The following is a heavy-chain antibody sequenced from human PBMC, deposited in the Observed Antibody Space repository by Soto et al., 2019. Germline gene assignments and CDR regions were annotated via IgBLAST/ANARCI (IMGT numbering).Heavy chain of an antibody. CDR3: ARDKATVTSPDAFDI. J-gene: IGHJ3*02. D-gene: IGHD4-17*01. V-gene: IGHV4-31*03. CDR2: IYYSGST. Sequence: QVQLQESGPGLVKPSQTLSLTCTVSGGSISSGGYYWSWIRQHPGKGLEWIGYIYYSGSTYYNPSLKSRVTLSVDTSKNQFSLKLSSVTAADTAVYYCARDKATVTSPDAFDIWGQGTMVTVSS. CDR1: GGSISSGGYY.